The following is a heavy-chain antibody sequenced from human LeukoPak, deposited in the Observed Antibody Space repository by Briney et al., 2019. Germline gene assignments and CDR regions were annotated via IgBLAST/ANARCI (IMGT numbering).Heavy chain of an antibody. Sequence: GGSLRLSCAASGFTFSSYAMSWVRQAPGKGLEWVSAISGGGYSTYYADSVKGRFTISRDNSKNTLYLQMNSLRAEETAVYYCVMGTTVDYWGQGTLVTVSS. V-gene: IGHV3-23*01. J-gene: IGHJ4*02. D-gene: IGHD5-12*01. CDR2: ISGGGYST. CDR1: GFTFSSYA. CDR3: VMGTTVDY.